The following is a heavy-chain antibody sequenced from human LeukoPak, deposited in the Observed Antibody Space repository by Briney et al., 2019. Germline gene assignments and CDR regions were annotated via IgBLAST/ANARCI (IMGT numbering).Heavy chain of an antibody. CDR2: ISGSGGST. J-gene: IGHJ4*02. V-gene: IGHV3-23*01. D-gene: IGHD3-3*01. Sequence: PGGSLRLSCAASGLTFSSYAMNWVRQAPGKGLEWVSGISGSGGSTYYVGSVKGRFTISRDNSKNTLYLHMNSLRAEDTAIYYCAKAYDFWSGYYMSWGQGTLVTVSS. CDR1: GLTFSSYA. CDR3: AKAYDFWSGYYMS.